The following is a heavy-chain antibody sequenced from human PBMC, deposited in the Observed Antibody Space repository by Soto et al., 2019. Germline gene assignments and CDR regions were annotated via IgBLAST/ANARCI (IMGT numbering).Heavy chain of an antibody. CDR3: ARERKFDFWRKGLDV. CDR2: KDPNSGST. J-gene: IGHJ6*02. Sequence: ASVKVSCKASGYTFTTYDINWVRQAPGQGLEWLGWKDPNSGSTGYAQNFQGRITMTRNIPRNTAHMELSSLQSEDTAVYYCARERKFDFWRKGLDVWGQGTTVTVSS. CDR1: GYTFTTYD. D-gene: IGHD3-3*01. V-gene: IGHV1-8*01.